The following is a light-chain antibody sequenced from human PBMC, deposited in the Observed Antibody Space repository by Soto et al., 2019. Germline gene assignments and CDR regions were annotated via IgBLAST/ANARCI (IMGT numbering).Light chain of an antibody. Sequence: EILLTQSPGTLSLSPGERATLSCRASQSVSSSDLAWYQQKPGQAPRLLIYDASSRATGIPDRFSGSGSGTDFTLTISRLEPEDFAVYYCQHYGISPWTFGQGTKVEIK. V-gene: IGKV3-20*01. CDR1: QSVSSSD. J-gene: IGKJ1*01. CDR2: DAS. CDR3: QHYGISPWT.